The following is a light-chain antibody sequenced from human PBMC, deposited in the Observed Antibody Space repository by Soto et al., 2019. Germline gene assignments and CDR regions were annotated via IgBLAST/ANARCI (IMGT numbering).Light chain of an antibody. J-gene: IGLJ3*02. CDR3: GTWDGSLSVGV. V-gene: IGLV1-51*02. Sequence: QSVLTQPPSVSAAPGQKVTISCSGSSSNIGKNYVAWYQHVPATAPKLLIYENSKRPSGIPDRFSGSKSGTSATLGITGLQTGDEADYYCGTWDGSLSVGVFGGGTKVTVL. CDR2: ENS. CDR1: SSNIGKNY.